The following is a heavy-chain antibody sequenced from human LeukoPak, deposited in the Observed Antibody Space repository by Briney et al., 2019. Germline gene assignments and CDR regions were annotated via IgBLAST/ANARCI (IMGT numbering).Heavy chain of an antibody. CDR3: ARAGGWYPNAGAFDI. D-gene: IGHD6-19*01. V-gene: IGHV4-34*01. CDR2: INHSGST. CDR1: GGSFSGYY. Sequence: SETLSLTCAVYGGSFSGYYWSWIRQPPGKGLEWLGEINHSGSTNYSPSLKSRVTISVDTSKNQFSLKLSSVTAADTAVYYCARAGGWYPNAGAFDIWGQGTMVTVSS. J-gene: IGHJ3*02.